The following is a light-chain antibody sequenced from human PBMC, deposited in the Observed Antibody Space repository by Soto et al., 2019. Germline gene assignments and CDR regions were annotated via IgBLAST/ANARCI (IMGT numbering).Light chain of an antibody. CDR2: RAS. Sequence: IVMTQSPGTLSLSPGERATLSCRASQSVSSSFLAWYQQKPGQAPRLLISRASSMATGIPDRFSGSGSGTDFTLTINRLEPEDFAVYYCQQYGSSPLTFGGGTKAEIK. V-gene: IGKV3-20*01. CDR3: QQYGSSPLT. CDR1: QSVSSSF. J-gene: IGKJ4*01.